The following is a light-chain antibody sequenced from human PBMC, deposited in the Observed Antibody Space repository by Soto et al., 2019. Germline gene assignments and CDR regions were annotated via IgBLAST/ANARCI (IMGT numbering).Light chain of an antibody. CDR1: SSDVGYYNY. Sequence: QSVLTQPASVSGSPGQSITISCTGTSSDVGYYNYVSWYQQHPGKAPNLMIYEVSSRPSGVSNRFSGSKPGNTASLTISGLQAEDEADYYCSSYTRSSTYVFGTGTKVTVL. V-gene: IGLV2-14*01. CDR3: SSYTRSSTYV. J-gene: IGLJ1*01. CDR2: EVS.